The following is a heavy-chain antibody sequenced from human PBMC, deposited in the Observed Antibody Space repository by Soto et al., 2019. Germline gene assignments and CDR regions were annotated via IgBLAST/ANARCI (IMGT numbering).Heavy chain of an antibody. D-gene: IGHD6-19*01. CDR3: TSLDSGWPVDF. Sequence: EVQLVESGGGLVKPGGSLRLSCATSGFTFSNTWMNWVRQAPGKGLEWVGRILSKTDGGTIDYAAPVKGRFTISRDDSKNTLYLQMNSLKIEDTAVYYCTSLDSGWPVDFWGQGTLVTVSS. J-gene: IGHJ4*02. CDR1: GFTFSNTW. CDR2: ILSKTDGGTI. V-gene: IGHV3-15*01.